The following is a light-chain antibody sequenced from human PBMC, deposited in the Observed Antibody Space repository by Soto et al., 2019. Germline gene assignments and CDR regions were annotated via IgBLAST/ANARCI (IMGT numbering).Light chain of an antibody. Sequence: EIVLTQSPGTLSLSPDERATLSCRASQSVSSNYFAWYQQKPGQAPRLLIYDGSSRATGIPDRFSGSGSGTEFTLTISRLEPEDFAVYYCQQYATRRTFGQGTKVEI. V-gene: IGKV3-20*01. J-gene: IGKJ2*02. CDR2: DGS. CDR3: QQYATRRT. CDR1: QSVSSNY.